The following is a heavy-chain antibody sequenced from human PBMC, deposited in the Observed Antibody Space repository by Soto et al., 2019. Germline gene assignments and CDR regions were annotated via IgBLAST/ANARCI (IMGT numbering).Heavy chain of an antibody. Sequence: QVQLVESGGGVVQPGRSLRLSCAASGFTFSSYAMHWVRQAPGKGLEWVAVISYDGSNKYYADSVKGRFTISRDNSKNTLYLQMDGLGAEDTAVYYCARDTYFYDSSGYWGDAFDIWGQGTMVTVSS. D-gene: IGHD3-22*01. CDR2: ISYDGSNK. CDR1: GFTFSSYA. V-gene: IGHV3-30-3*01. CDR3: ARDTYFYDSSGYWGDAFDI. J-gene: IGHJ3*02.